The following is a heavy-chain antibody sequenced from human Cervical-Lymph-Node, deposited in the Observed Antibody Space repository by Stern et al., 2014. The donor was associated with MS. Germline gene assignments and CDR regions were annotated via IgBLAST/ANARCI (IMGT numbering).Heavy chain of an antibody. CDR1: GYTLTDFS. Sequence: QVQLLQSGAEVKKPGASVKVSCKASGYTLTDFSIHWVRQAPRQGLEWMGGFDPEDGETSYAQKFQGRVTMTEVTSTDTAYMELSSLRSEDTAVYYCATLSPGAGGNYYRHFDYWGQGTLVTVSS. CDR3: ATLSPGAGGNYYRHFDY. V-gene: IGHV1-24*01. D-gene: IGHD1-26*01. J-gene: IGHJ4*02. CDR2: FDPEDGET.